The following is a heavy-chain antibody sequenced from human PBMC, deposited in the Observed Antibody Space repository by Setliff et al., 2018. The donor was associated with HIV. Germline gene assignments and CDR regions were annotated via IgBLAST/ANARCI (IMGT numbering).Heavy chain of an antibody. D-gene: IGHD3-16*01. CDR1: GYSFTSYG. CDR2: ISPYNGNT. J-gene: IGHJ5*02. V-gene: IGHV1-18*01. Sequence: ASVKVSCKASGYSFTSYGINWVRQAPGQGLEWMGWISPYNGNTDYAQNFQGRVTMTTDTSTSTVYMELRSLISDDTAVYYCARGVLMTFGYQDWFDPWGQGTLVTVSS. CDR3: ARGVLMTFGYQDWFDP.